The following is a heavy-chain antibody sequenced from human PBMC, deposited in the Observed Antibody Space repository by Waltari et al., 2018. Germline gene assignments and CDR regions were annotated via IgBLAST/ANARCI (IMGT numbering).Heavy chain of an antibody. CDR3: ASYLEGAQYCSSTSCTN. CDR2: IIPIFGTA. Sequence: QVQLVQSVAEVTKPGSSVKVSCKACGGTFSSYALCWMRQAPAQGLEWMGGIIPIFGTANYAQKFQGRVTITTDESTSTAYMELSSLRSEDTAVYYCASYLEGAQYCSSTSCTNWGQGTLVTVSS. CDR1: GGTFSSYA. D-gene: IGHD2-2*01. V-gene: IGHV1-69*05. J-gene: IGHJ4*02.